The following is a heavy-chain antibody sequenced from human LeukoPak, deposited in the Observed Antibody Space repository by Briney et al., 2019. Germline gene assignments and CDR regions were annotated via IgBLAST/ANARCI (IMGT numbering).Heavy chain of an antibody. CDR2: VRGSGSDT. Sequence: GGSLRLSCAASGFTFSTYAMSWVRQAPGKGLEWVSAVRGSGSDTYFADSVKGRFTISRDNSKNTLYLQMNSLRAEDTAIYYCAKTSRGNSGYDSPFDYWDQGTLVTVSS. D-gene: IGHD5-12*01. CDR3: AKTSRGNSGYDSPFDY. J-gene: IGHJ4*02. V-gene: IGHV3-23*01. CDR1: GFTFSTYA.